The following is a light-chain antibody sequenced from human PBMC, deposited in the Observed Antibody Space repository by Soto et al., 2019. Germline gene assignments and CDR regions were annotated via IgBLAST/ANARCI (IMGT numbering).Light chain of an antibody. J-gene: IGKJ3*01. Sequence: DIVLTQSPGTLSLSPGERVTLSCRASQTVSSSFLAWYQQKPGQAPRLLIYGASTRATGIPDRFSGSGSGTDFSLTISRLEPEDFAVYYCQQYGVSMVTFGPGTKVDMK. V-gene: IGKV3-20*01. CDR3: QQYGVSMVT. CDR2: GAS. CDR1: QTVSSSF.